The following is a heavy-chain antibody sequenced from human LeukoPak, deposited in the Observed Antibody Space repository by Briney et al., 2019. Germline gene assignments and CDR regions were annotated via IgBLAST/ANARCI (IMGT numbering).Heavy chain of an antibody. D-gene: IGHD6-13*01. J-gene: IGHJ4*02. CDR3: ASGEVAGGPAPLDY. CDR1: GYSYTSYW. Sequence: PGESLQTSCQGSGYSYTSYWIGWVRQVPGKGLEWMGIIYPGDSNIRYSPSFQGQVTISADKSIRTAYLQWSSLKASDTAMYYCASGEVAGGPAPLDYWGQGTLVTVSS. V-gene: IGHV5-51*01. CDR2: IYPGDSNI.